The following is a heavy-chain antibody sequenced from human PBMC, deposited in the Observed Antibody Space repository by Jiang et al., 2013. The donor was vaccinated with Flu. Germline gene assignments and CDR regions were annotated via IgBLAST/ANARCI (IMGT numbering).Heavy chain of an antibody. J-gene: IGHJ5*02. Sequence: SGAEVRKPGASVKVSCKASGYSLTSYYMHWVRQAPGQGLEWMGRIIPILGIANYAQKFQGRVTITADKSTSTAYMELSSLRSEDTAVYYCXRGFVVAANPLKFPPRDWFDPWGQGTLVTVSS. CDR1: GYSLTSYY. V-gene: IGHV1-69*04. CDR3: XRGFVVAANPLKFPPRDWFDP. CDR2: IIPILGIA. D-gene: IGHD2-15*01.